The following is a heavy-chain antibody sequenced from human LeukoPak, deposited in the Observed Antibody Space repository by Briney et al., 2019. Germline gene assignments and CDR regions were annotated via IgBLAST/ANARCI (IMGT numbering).Heavy chain of an antibody. V-gene: IGHV1-69*13. Sequence: SVKVSCKASGYTFTGYYMHWVRQAPGQGLEWMGGIIPIFGTANYAQKFQGRVTITADESTSTAYMELSSLRSEDTAVYYCGNYYDSSGFDYWGQGTLVTVSS. J-gene: IGHJ4*02. CDR2: IIPIFGTA. D-gene: IGHD3-22*01. CDR1: GYTFTGYY. CDR3: GNYYDSSGFDY.